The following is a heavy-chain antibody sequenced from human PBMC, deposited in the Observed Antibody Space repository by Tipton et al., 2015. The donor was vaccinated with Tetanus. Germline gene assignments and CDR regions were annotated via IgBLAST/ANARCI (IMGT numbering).Heavy chain of an antibody. CDR1: GFTFSTYG. D-gene: IGHD4-23*01. Sequence: SGFTFSTYGMHWVRQAPGKGLEWVAVIYYDGGKKNYTESVKGRFTISRDNSKNTLYLQMNSLGADDTAVYYCARVNGGNSGPIDYWGQGTLVTVSS. CDR2: IYYDGGKK. V-gene: IGHV3-33*01. J-gene: IGHJ4*02. CDR3: ARVNGGNSGPIDY.